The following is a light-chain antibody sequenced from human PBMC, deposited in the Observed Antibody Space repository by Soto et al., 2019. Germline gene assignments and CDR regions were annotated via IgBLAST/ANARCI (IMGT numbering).Light chain of an antibody. Sequence: QSALTQPASVSGSPGQSITISCTGTSSDVGGYNYVSWYQQHPGKAPKLMIYEVSNRPSGVSNRFSGSKSDNTAALTISGLQDEDEADYYCSSYTSSSTVVFGGGTKLTVL. CDR1: SSDVGGYNY. CDR3: SSYTSSSTVV. CDR2: EVS. J-gene: IGLJ2*01. V-gene: IGLV2-14*01.